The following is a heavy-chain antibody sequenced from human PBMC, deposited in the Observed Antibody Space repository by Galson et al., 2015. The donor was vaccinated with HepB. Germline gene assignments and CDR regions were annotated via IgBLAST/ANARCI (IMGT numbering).Heavy chain of an antibody. Sequence: SLRLSCAASGFRFRSYWMTWVRQAPGKGLEWVANIKEDGNEKNYVGSVKGRFTVSRDNAKNSLYLQMNSLRAEDTAVYYCAREGYDFWSGSYDYWGQGTLVSVSS. D-gene: IGHD3-3*01. CDR3: AREGYDFWSGSYDY. V-gene: IGHV3-7*03. J-gene: IGHJ4*02. CDR2: IKEDGNEK. CDR1: GFRFRSYW.